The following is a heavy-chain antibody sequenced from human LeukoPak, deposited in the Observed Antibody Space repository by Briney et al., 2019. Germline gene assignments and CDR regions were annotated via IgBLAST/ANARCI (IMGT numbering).Heavy chain of an antibody. Sequence: SVKVSCKASGGTFSSYAISWVRQAPGQGLEWMGGIIPIFGTANYAQKFQGRVTITADESTSTAYMELSSLRSEDTAVYYCARDGYGDYADYYYGMDVWGQGTTVTVSS. J-gene: IGHJ6*02. V-gene: IGHV1-69*13. D-gene: IGHD4-17*01. CDR2: IIPIFGTA. CDR1: GGTFSSYA. CDR3: ARDGYGDYADYYYGMDV.